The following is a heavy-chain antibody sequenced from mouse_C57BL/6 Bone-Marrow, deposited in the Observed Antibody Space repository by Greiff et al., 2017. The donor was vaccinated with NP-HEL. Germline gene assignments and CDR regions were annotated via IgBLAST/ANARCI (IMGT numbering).Heavy chain of an antibody. Sequence: DVQLQESGGGLVKPGGSLKLSCASSGFTFSSYAMSWVRQTPEKRLEWVATISDGGSYTYYPDNVKGRFTISRDNAKNNLYLQMSHLKSEDTAMYYCARDLNGYYAMDYWGQGTSVTVSS. CDR2: ISDGGSYT. CDR3: ARDLNGYYAMDY. V-gene: IGHV5-4*01. J-gene: IGHJ4*01. CDR1: GFTFSSYA.